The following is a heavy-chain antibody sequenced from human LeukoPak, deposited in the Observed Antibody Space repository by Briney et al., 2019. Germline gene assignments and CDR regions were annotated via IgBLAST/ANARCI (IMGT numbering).Heavy chain of an antibody. J-gene: IGHJ4*02. V-gene: IGHV3-7*04. CDR2: IKHDSSEK. D-gene: IGHD2-2*01. CDR3: ARGRSMDF. CDR1: GFIFRNNW. Sequence: PGGSLRLSCAAAGFIFRNNWMTWVRQAPGKGLEWVANIKHDSSEKYSVDSVKGRSTISRDNAKKILYLQMNSLRAEDTAVYFCARGRSMDFWGQGTLVTVSS.